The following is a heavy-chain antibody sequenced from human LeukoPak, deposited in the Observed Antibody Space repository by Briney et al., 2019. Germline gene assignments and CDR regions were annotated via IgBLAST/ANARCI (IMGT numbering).Heavy chain of an antibody. V-gene: IGHV3-74*01. Sequence: GGSLRLSCAASGFTFRNYWMYWVRQVPEKGLMWVSRINNVGSSTDYADSVKGRFTISRDNSKNTLYLQMNSLRAEDTAVYYCARAIRYIFDSWGQGTLATVSS. CDR3: ARAIRYIFDS. CDR1: GFTFRNYW. D-gene: IGHD1-1*01. J-gene: IGHJ4*02. CDR2: INNVGSST.